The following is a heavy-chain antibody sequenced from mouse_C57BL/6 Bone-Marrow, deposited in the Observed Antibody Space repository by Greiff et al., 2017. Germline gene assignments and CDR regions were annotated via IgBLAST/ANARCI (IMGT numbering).Heavy chain of an antibody. J-gene: IGHJ3*01. D-gene: IGHD4-1*01. CDR1: YFAFMASA. V-gene: IGHV1-49*01. CDR2: FTMYSGAT. Sequence: LQQSGAELVRPGSSVKLSCKASYFAFMASAMHWVKQRPGHGLEWIGSFTMYSGATEYSENFKGKATLTANTSSSPAYMDLSSLTSEDSAVYYCAREVTGSFAYWGQGTLVTVSA. CDR3: AREVTGSFAY.